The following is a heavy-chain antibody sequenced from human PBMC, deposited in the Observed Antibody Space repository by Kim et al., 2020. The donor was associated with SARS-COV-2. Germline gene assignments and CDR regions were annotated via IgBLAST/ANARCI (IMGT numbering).Heavy chain of an antibody. V-gene: IGHV4-30-2*01. J-gene: IGHJ3*02. Sequence: SETLSLTCAVSGGSISSGGYSWSWIRQPPGKGLEWIGYIYHSGSTYYNPSLKSRVTISVDRSKNQFSLKLSSVTAADTAVYYCARALNPADAFDIWGQGTMVTVSS. CDR2: IYHSGST. CDR1: GGSISSGGYS. CDR3: ARALNPADAFDI.